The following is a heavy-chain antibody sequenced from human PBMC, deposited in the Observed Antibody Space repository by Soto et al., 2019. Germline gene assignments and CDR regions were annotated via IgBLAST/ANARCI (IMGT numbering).Heavy chain of an antibody. J-gene: IGHJ4*01. CDR3: VRDSPIGSTFSGYDGIDY. CDR2: IIHLLDTT. V-gene: IGHV1-69*08. CDR1: GGTFSNDI. Sequence: SVKVSCKTSGGTFSNDIITWVRQAPGQGLEWMGRIIHLLDTTNYAQKFQGIVTITADKSTGTAYMELNRLRSEDTAVYYCVRDSPIGSTFSGYDGIDYWG. D-gene: IGHD5-12*01.